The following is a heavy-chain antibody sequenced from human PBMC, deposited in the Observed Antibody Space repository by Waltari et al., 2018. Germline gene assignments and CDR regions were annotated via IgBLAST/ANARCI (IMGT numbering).Heavy chain of an antibody. CDR1: GGYISSCSYY. CDR3: AREEAVPGWFDP. Sequence: QEQLQESGPGLVKPSQTLSLTCTVSGGYISSCSYYWSWIRKHAGKGLEWIGYSYTSGSTNYNPSLKSRVTISVDTSKNQFSLKLSSVTAADTAVYYCAREEAVPGWFDPWGQGTLVTVSS. D-gene: IGHD6-19*01. J-gene: IGHJ5*02. CDR2: SYTSGST. V-gene: IGHV4-61*09.